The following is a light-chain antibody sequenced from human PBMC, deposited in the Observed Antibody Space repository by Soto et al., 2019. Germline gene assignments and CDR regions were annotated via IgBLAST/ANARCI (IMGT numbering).Light chain of an antibody. J-gene: IGLJ2*01. CDR2: EVI. Sequence: QSALTQPASVSGSPGQSITISCTGANSDIGGFDYVSWYQQHPDKAPTLLIYEVINRPSGVSNRFSGSKSGNTASLTISGLQAEDEADYYCSSYTISNTLIFGGGTKVTVL. V-gene: IGLV2-14*01. CDR1: NSDIGGFDY. CDR3: SSYTISNTLI.